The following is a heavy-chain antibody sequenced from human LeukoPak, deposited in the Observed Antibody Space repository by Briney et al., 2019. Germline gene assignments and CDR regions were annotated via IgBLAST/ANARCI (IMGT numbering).Heavy chain of an antibody. CDR1: GGSFSGYY. CDR2: INHSGST. D-gene: IGHD5-24*01. J-gene: IGHJ4*02. Sequence: KSSETLSLTCAVYGGSFSGYYWSWIRQPPGKGLEWIGEINHSGSTNYNPSLKSRVTISVDTSKNQFSLKLSSVTAADTAVYYCARDGEMATIENYFAYWGQGALVTVSS. V-gene: IGHV4-34*01. CDR3: ARDGEMATIENYFAY.